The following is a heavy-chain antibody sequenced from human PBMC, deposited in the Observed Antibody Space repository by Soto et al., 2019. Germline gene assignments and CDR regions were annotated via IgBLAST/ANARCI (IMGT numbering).Heavy chain of an antibody. D-gene: IGHD3-3*01. CDR2: IHYSGST. CDR1: GGSISSYY. Sequence: SETLSLTCTVSGGSISSYYWSWIRQPPGKGLEWIGYIHYSGSTKYNPSLKSRVTISADTSKNQFSLKLSSVTAADTAVYYCARGHYDFWSGYFATTDYWGQGTLVTVSS. J-gene: IGHJ4*02. CDR3: ARGHYDFWSGYFATTDY. V-gene: IGHV4-59*08.